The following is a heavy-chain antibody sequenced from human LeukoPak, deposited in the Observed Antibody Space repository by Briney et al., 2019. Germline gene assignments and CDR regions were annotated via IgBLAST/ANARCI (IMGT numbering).Heavy chain of an antibody. V-gene: IGHV4-59*01. D-gene: IGHD4-17*01. J-gene: IGHJ4*02. CDR3: ARDQGGDPRGAWIY. CDR1: GGSISSYY. Sequence: SETLSLTCTVSGGSISSYYWRWVRQPPGKGLEWMGYIYYSGSTNYNPSLKSRVTISVDTSKNQFSLKLSSVTAADTAVYYCARDQGGDPRGAWIYWGQGTLVTVSS. CDR2: IYYSGST.